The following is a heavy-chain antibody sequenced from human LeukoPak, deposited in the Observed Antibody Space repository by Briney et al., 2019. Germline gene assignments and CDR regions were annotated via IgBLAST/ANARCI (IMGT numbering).Heavy chain of an antibody. V-gene: IGHV1-2*02. D-gene: IGHD2-15*01. J-gene: IGHJ1*01. CDR3: ARRQPYCSGGACHH. CDR2: INPKSGVT. Sequence: ASVKVSCKTSGYTFTANYIHWVRQAPGQGLEWMGWINPKSGVTNYAQKFQGRVTMTRDTSISTAYMELNSLRSDDTAVYFCARRQPYCSGGACHHWGQGTLVTVSS. CDR1: GYTFTANY.